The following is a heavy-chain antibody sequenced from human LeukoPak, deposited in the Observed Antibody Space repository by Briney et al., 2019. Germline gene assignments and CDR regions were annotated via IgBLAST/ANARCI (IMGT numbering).Heavy chain of an antibody. D-gene: IGHD5-12*01. CDR3: ARRRSGYGQIDY. CDR2: IYYSGST. V-gene: IGHV4-39*01. CDR1: GGSISSSSYY. Sequence: SETLSLTCTVSGGSISSSSYYWGWIRQPPGKGLEWIGSIYYSGSTYYSPSLKSRVTISVDTSKNQFSLKLVSVTAADTAVYYCARRRSGYGQIDYWGQGALVTVSS. J-gene: IGHJ4*02.